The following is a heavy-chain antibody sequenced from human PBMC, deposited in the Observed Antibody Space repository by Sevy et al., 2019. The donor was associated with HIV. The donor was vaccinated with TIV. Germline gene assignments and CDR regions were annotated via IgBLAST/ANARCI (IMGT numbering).Heavy chain of an antibody. D-gene: IGHD3-22*01. Sequence: GGSLRLPCAASGFTFSNAWMSWVRQAPGKGLEWVGRIKSKTDGGTTDYAAPVKGRFTISRDDSKNTLYLQMNSLKTEDTAVYYCTPRPDYYDSSGSFFYGMDVWGQGTTVTVSS. CDR3: TPRPDYYDSSGSFFYGMDV. J-gene: IGHJ6*02. V-gene: IGHV3-15*01. CDR1: GFTFSNAW. CDR2: IKSKTDGGTT.